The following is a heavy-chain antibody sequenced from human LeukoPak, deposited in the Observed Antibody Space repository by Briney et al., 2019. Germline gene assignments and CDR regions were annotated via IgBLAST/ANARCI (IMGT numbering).Heavy chain of an antibody. Sequence: ASLKVSCKASGYTFTGNHMHWVRQAPGQGLEWMGGISHNSGGTNYAQKFQGRVIMTRDTSISTAYMELSRLGSDDTAVYYCARGGSTDSIHSCGGNCYFLDYWGQGTLVTVSS. D-gene: IGHD2-21*02. V-gene: IGHV1-2*02. CDR2: ISHNSGGT. J-gene: IGHJ4*02. CDR1: GYTFTGNH. CDR3: ARGGSTDSIHSCGGNCYFLDY.